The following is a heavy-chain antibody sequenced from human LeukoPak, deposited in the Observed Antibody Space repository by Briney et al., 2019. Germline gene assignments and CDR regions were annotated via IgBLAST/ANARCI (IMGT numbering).Heavy chain of an antibody. CDR1: GGSFSGYY. CDR2: INHSGST. V-gene: IGHV4-34*01. CDR3: ARGGRFLEWVYPFDY. J-gene: IGHJ4*02. Sequence: SETLSLTCAVYGGSFSGYYWSWIRQPPGKGLEWIGEINHSGSTNYNPSLKSRVTISVDTSKNQFSLKLSSVTAADTAVYYCARGGRFLEWVYPFDYWGQGTLVTVSS. D-gene: IGHD3-3*01.